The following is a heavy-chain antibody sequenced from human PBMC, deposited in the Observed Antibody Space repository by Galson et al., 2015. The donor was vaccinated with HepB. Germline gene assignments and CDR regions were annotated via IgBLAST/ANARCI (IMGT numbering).Heavy chain of an antibody. D-gene: IGHD6-13*01. CDR1: GDSVSSNSAA. CDR3: ARDPGSSWYHWFDP. V-gene: IGHV6-1*01. J-gene: IGHJ5*02. Sequence: CAISGDSVSSNSAAWNWIRQSPSRGLEWLGRTYYRSKWYNDYAVSVKSRITINPDTSKNQFSLQLNSVTPEDTAVYYCARDPGSSWYHWFDPWGQGTLVTVSS. CDR2: TYYRSKWYN.